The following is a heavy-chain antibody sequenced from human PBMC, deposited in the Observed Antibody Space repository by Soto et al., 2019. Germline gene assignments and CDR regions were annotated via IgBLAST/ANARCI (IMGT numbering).Heavy chain of an antibody. J-gene: IGHJ4*02. CDR2: IYYSGST. V-gene: IGHV4-39*01. D-gene: IGHD4-17*01. Sequence: SETLSLTCTVSGGSISSSSYYWGWIRQPPGKGLEWIGSIYYSGSTYYNPSLKSRVTISVDTSKNQFSLKLSSVTAADTAVYYCARQATTAVDYWGQGTLVTVSS. CDR3: ARQATTAVDY. CDR1: GGSISSSSYY.